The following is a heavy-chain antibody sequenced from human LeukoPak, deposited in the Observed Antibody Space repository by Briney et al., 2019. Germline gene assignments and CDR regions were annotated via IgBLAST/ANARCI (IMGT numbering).Heavy chain of an antibody. CDR2: ISGSGGRT. V-gene: IGHV3-23*01. D-gene: IGHD6-19*01. CDR3: AKRAAVAGTDLEFDY. CDR1: GFTFSSYS. Sequence: DPGGSLRLSCAASGFTFSSYSMNWVRQAPGKGLEWVSAISGSGGRTYYADSVKGRFTISRDNSKNTVYLQMNSLRAEDTAVYYCAKRAAVAGTDLEFDYWGPGTLVTVSS. J-gene: IGHJ4*02.